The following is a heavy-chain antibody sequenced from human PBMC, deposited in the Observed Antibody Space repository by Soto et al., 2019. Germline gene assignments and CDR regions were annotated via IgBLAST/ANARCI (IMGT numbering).Heavy chain of an antibody. CDR3: ARHFSVDYFDY. CDR1: GGSISSGGYY. V-gene: IGHV4-39*01. CDR2: IYYSGTT. Sequence: SATLSLTCSVSGGSISSGGYYWSWIRQHPGKGLEWIGSIYYSGTTYYNPSLKSRVTISVDRSKNQFSLKLSSVTAADTAVYYCARHFSVDYFDYWGQGALVTVSS. J-gene: IGHJ4*02.